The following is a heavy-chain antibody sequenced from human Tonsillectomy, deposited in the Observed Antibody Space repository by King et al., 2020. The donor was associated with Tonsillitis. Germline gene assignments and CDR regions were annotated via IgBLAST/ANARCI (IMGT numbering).Heavy chain of an antibody. CDR3: ARGSPTYEIFSGFDY. D-gene: IGHD3-9*01. CDR1: GGTFNNYA. J-gene: IGHJ4*02. V-gene: IGHV1-69*01. CDR2: INPVFGTT. Sequence: QLVQSGAEVKKPGSSVKVSCKASGGTFNNYAFSWVRQAPGQGLEWMGEINPVFGTTNYAQKLQGRVTITADESTSTAYMELRSLTSEDTALYFCARGSPTYEIFSGFDYWGQGSLVTVSS.